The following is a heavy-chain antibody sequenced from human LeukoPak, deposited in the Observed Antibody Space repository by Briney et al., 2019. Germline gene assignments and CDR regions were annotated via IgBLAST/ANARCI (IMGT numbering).Heavy chain of an antibody. CDR3: ARDSSGWYDY. V-gene: IGHV3-53*01. CDR1: GFTVSSNF. CDR2: IYSGGST. J-gene: IGHJ4*02. Sequence: GGSLRLSCAASGFTVSSNFMAWVRQAPGKGLEWVSVIYSGGSTYYADSVKGRFTISRDNSKNTLYLQMNSLRAEDTAVYYCARDSSGWYDYWGQGTLVTVSS. D-gene: IGHD6-19*01.